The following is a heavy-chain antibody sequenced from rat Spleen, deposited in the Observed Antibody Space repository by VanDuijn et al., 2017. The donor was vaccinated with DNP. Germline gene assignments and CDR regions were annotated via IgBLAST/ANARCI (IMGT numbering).Heavy chain of an antibody. J-gene: IGHJ2*01. CDR2: IRYDGGTT. CDR3: ARPLG. V-gene: IGHV5-22*01. D-gene: IGHD2-7*01. CDR1: GFTFSDNY. Sequence: EVQLVESGGGLVQPGRSLKLSCAASGFTFSDNYMAWVRQAPTKGLEWVAYIRYDGGTTYYGDSVKGRFTISRDNAKSTLYLQMDSLRSEDTATYYCARPLGWGQGVMVTVSS.